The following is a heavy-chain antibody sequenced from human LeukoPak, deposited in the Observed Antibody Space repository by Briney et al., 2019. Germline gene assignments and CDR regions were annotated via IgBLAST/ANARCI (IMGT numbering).Heavy chain of an antibody. D-gene: IGHD1/OR15-1a*01. CDR3: ARAAQNWNNAPYFDF. CDR1: GGSVISGHYC. J-gene: IGHJ4*02. V-gene: IGHV4-31*03. Sequence: SQTLSLTCTVSGGSVISGHYCWSWIRQHPGKGLEWIGYIYSSGTTYYNPSLKSRLTISVDTSKNQFSLKLSSVTAADTSVYYCARAAQNWNNAPYFDFWGQETLVTVSS. CDR2: IYSSGTT.